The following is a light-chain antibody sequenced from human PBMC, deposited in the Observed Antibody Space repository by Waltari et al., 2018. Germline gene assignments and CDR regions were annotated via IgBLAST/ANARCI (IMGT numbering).Light chain of an antibody. J-gene: IGLJ3*02. Sequence: QSVLTQPPSVSGVPGQRVTIPCTGSSSNIGAGYDVYWYQQLPGRAPRLLIFSTSKRPSGVPDRFSGSKSGTSASLAITGLQAEDEADYYCLTHDSSLSGRVFGGGTKLTVL. CDR2: STS. CDR1: SSNIGAGYD. V-gene: IGLV1-40*01. CDR3: LTHDSSLSGRV.